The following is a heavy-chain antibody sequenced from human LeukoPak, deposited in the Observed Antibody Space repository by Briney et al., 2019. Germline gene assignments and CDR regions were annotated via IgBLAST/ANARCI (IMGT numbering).Heavy chain of an antibody. J-gene: IGHJ4*02. Sequence: GASVKVSCKASGGTFSSYAISWVRQAPGQGLEWMGGIIPIFGTANYAQKFQGRVTITADESTSTAYMELSSLRSEDTAVYYCARGPLSYLRFLEWLSSPPFDYWGQGTLVTVSS. D-gene: IGHD3-3*01. CDR2: IIPIFGTA. CDR1: GGTFSSYA. V-gene: IGHV1-69*13. CDR3: ARGPLSYLRFLEWLSSPPFDY.